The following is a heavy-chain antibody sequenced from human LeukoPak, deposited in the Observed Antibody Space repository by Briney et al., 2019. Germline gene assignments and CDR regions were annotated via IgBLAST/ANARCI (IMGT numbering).Heavy chain of an antibody. J-gene: IGHJ4*02. D-gene: IGHD4-17*01. V-gene: IGHV3-9*01. CDR2: ISWNSGSI. CDR1: GFTFDDYA. Sequence: GRSLRLSCAASGFTFDDYAMHWVRQAPGKGLEWVSGISWNSGSIGYADSVKGRFTISRDNAKNSLYLQMNSLRAEDTALYYCAKAHSHYGDYVWYFDYWGQGTLVTVSS. CDR3: AKAHSHYGDYVWYFDY.